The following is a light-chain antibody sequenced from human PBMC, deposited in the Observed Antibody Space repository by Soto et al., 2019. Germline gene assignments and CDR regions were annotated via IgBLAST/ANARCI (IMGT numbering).Light chain of an antibody. CDR1: QSVDSSF. CDR2: VAS. J-gene: IGKJ1*01. Sequence: EIVLTQSPGSLSLSPGERATLSCRASQSVDSSFFAWYQQKPGQAPRLLIYVASNRATGIPDRFSSRGSGTYFTLTITGLEPEDFAVFYCQQYHNWPPGGRTFGQGTKVEIK. CDR3: QQYHNWPPGGRT. V-gene: IGKV3-20*01.